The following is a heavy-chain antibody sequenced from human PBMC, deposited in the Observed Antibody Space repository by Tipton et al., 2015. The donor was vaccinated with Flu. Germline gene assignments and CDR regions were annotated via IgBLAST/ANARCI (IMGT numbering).Heavy chain of an antibody. CDR3: ARRDYSNYVSEPKNWFDP. V-gene: IGHV4-59*01. J-gene: IGHJ5*02. Sequence: GLVKPSETLSLSCSVLGFSSSNFYRNWIRQTPGKGLEWIGYIHQSGNTNSNPSLKSRVTMSLDTSKMQFSLKLSSVTAADSAVYYCARRDYSNYVSEPKNWFDPWGQGTLVIVSS. D-gene: IGHD4-11*01. CDR2: IHQSGNT. CDR1: GFSSSNFY.